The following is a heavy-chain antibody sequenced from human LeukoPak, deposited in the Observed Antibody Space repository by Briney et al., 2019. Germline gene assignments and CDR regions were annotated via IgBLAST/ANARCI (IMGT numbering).Heavy chain of an antibody. CDR1: GTTLSNYG. Sequence: ASVKGSCKASGTTLSNYGITWVRQPPGQGREWMGWISAYNGNTNYAQKFQGRATMTTDTSTSTAYMELRSLRSDDTALYYCARDCSGGTCYLDYWGQGTLVTVSS. V-gene: IGHV1-18*01. CDR3: ARDCSGGTCYLDY. D-gene: IGHD2-15*01. J-gene: IGHJ4*02. CDR2: ISAYNGNT.